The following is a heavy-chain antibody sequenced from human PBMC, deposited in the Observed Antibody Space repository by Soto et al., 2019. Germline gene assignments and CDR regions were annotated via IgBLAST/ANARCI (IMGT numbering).Heavy chain of an antibody. CDR2: IYYSGST. J-gene: IGHJ3*02. CDR3: ARGGWGLVRGAFDI. Sequence: SETLSLTCTVSGGSISSYYWSWIRQPPGKGLEWIGYIYYSGSTNYNPSLKSRVTISVDTSKNQFSLKLSSVTAADTAVYYCARGGWGLVRGAFDIWGQGTMVTVSS. D-gene: IGHD6-19*01. V-gene: IGHV4-59*01. CDR1: GGSISSYY.